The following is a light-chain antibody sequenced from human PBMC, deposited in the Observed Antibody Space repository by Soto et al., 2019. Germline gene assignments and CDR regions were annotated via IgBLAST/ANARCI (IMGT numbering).Light chain of an antibody. CDR1: SSDVGTYNF. CDR2: EVS. CDR3: TSYTTTTALV. Sequence: QAVLTQPASVSGSPGQSITISCTGTSSDVGTYNFVSWYQHHPGKAPKLIIYEVSNRPSGISDRFSGSKSGSTASLTISGLQAEDEADYHCTSYTTTTALVFGTWTKVTVL. V-gene: IGLV2-14*01. J-gene: IGLJ1*01.